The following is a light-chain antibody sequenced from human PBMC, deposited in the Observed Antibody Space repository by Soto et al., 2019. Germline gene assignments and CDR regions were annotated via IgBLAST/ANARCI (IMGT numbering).Light chain of an antibody. V-gene: IGKV3-20*01. CDR1: QSVSSSY. CDR2: GAS. J-gene: IGKJ1*01. CDR3: QQYVTSSPRT. Sequence: EIVLTQSPGTLSLSPGERVTLSCRASQSVSSSYLAWYQQKPGQAPRLLIYGASTRATGIPARFSGSGSGTDFTLTITRLEPEDFAVYYCQQYVTSSPRTFGQGTKVDIK.